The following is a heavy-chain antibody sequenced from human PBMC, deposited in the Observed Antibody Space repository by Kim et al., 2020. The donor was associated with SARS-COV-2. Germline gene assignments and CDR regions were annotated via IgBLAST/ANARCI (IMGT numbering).Heavy chain of an antibody. V-gene: IGHV3-74*01. D-gene: IGHD6-19*01. J-gene: IGHJ4*02. CDR2: INSDGTTT. CDR1: GFTFSSHW. CDR3: VRRQFTSGWYYFDY. Sequence: GGSLRLSCAASGFTFSSHWMHWVRQAPRKGLVWVSRINSDGTTTSYGDSVKGRFTISRDNAKNTLYLQMNSLRAEDTAVYYCVRRQFTSGWYYFDYWGQG.